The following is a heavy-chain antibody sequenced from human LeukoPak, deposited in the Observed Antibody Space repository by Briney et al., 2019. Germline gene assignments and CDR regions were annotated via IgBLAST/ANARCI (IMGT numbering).Heavy chain of an antibody. CDR2: ISSSSAYM. Sequence: GGSLRLSCAASGFTFRTYTMNWVRQAPGKGLEWVSSISSSSAYMNYADSVKGRFTISRDNAKNSLSLQMNSLRAEDTAVYYCARSMTTVTTSLLFHWGQGTLVTVSS. D-gene: IGHD4-17*01. CDR3: ARSMTTVTTSLLFH. J-gene: IGHJ4*02. CDR1: GFTFRTYT. V-gene: IGHV3-21*01.